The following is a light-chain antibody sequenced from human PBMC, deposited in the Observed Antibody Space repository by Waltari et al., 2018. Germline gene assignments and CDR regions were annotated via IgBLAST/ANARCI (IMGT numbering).Light chain of an antibody. V-gene: IGKV3-20*01. CDR3: QHYVRLPAT. Sequence: EMVLTQSPGTLSLSPGERATLSCRASQSVSRSLAWYQQKPGQAPKLLIYGASTRATGIPDRFTGSGSGTDFSLTISSLEPEDFAIYFCQHYVRLPATFGQGTKVEIK. CDR1: QSVSRS. J-gene: IGKJ1*01. CDR2: GAS.